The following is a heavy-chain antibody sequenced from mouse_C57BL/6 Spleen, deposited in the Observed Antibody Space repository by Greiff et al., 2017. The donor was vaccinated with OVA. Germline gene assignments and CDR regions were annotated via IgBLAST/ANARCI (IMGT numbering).Heavy chain of an antibody. CDR2: IRNKANGYTT. CDR3: ARDSYSNEFAY. Sequence: DVLLVESGGGLVQPGGSLSLSCAASGFTFTDYYMSWVRQPPGQALEWLGFIRNKANGYTTDYSVSVKGRLTISRDNSQSIRYLQMNALRAEDSATYICARDSYSNEFAYWGQGTLVTVSA. D-gene: IGHD2-5*01. J-gene: IGHJ3*01. V-gene: IGHV7-3*01. CDR1: GFTFTDYY.